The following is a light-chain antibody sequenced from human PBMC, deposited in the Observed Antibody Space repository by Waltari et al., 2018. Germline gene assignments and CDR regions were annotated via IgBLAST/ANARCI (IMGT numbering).Light chain of an antibody. Sequence: AIQLTQSPSSLSASVGDRVIIACRASQGISSGLAWSQQKPGKAPELLIYDASSLESGVPSRFSGSGSGTDFTLTISSLQPEDFATYFCQQFHNSPLTFGGGTKVEIK. CDR2: DAS. CDR3: QQFHNSPLT. V-gene: IGKV1D-13*01. J-gene: IGKJ4*01. CDR1: QGISSG.